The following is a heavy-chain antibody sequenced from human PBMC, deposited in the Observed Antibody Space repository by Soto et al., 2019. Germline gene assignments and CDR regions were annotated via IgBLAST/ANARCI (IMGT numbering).Heavy chain of an antibody. V-gene: IGHV3-30*03. J-gene: IGHJ6*02. Sequence: GGTLRLSCAVAGFPYSAYLMHWVRQAEDKVLEWVVVISYDGNYIYYADSVKGRFTISRDNSKYMLYLQMNSLRGEDTAVYYCARGSKAGDGYNSVDYYYYVMDVWGQGTTVTVSS. CDR3: ARGSKAGDGYNSVDYYYYVMDV. CDR2: ISYDGNYI. CDR1: GFPYSAYL. D-gene: IGHD5-12*01.